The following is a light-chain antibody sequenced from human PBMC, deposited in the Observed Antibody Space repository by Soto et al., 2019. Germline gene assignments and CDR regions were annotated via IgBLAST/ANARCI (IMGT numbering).Light chain of an antibody. CDR1: QTISSW. V-gene: IGKV1-5*03. CDR2: KAS. CDR3: QQYETFSGT. J-gene: IGKJ1*01. Sequence: DSQMTQSPSTLSGSVGDRVTITCRASQTISSWLAWYQQKPGKAPKLLIYKASTLKSGVPSRFSGSGSGTKFTLTIASLQPDDFATYYCQQYETFSGTFGPGTKVDIK.